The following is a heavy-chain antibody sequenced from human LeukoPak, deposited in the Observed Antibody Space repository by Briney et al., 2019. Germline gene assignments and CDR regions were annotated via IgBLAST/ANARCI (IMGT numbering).Heavy chain of an antibody. V-gene: IGHV4-61*09. CDR2: INHSGST. CDR1: GGSISTGSYY. J-gene: IGHJ4*02. D-gene: IGHD3-10*01. CDR3: ARHILSYYGSGSYYNAAYYFDY. Sequence: SQTLSLTCTVSGGSISTGSYYWSWIRQPAGKGLEWIGEINHSGSTNYNPSLKSRVTISVDTSKNQSSLKLSSVTAADTAVYYCARHILSYYGSGSYYNAAYYFDYWGQGTLVTVSS.